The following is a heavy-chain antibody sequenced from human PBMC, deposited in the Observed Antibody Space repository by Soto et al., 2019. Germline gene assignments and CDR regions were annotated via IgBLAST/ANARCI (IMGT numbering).Heavy chain of an antibody. Sequence: PGGSLRLSCSASGFTFSSYAMHWVRQAPGKGLEYVSAISSNGGSTYYADSVKGRFTISRDNSKNTLYLQMSSLRAEDTAVYYCVKDVDTAMVTGAFDIWGQGTMVTVSS. D-gene: IGHD5-18*01. CDR3: VKDVDTAMVTGAFDI. CDR1: GFTFSSYA. CDR2: ISSNGGST. J-gene: IGHJ3*02. V-gene: IGHV3-64D*06.